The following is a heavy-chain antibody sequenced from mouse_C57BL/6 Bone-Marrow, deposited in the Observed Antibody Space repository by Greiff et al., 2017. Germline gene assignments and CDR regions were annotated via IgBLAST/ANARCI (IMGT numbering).Heavy chain of an antibody. Sequence: VQLQESGAELARPGASVKLSCKASGYTFTSYGISWVKQRTGQGLEWIGEIYPRSGNTYYNEKFKGTATLTADKSSNTSYMALRSLTSEDAAVYFCTRRDWSFAYWGQGTLVTVSA. CDR1: GYTFTSYG. D-gene: IGHD3-3*01. V-gene: IGHV1-81*01. CDR3: TRRDWSFAY. J-gene: IGHJ3*01. CDR2: IYPRSGNT.